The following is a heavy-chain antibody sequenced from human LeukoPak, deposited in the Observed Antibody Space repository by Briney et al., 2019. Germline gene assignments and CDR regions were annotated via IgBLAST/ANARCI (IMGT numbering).Heavy chain of an antibody. CDR2: IYPGDSDT. Sequence: GESLKISCKGSGYSFTCYWIGWVRQMPGKGLEWMGIIYPGDSDTRYSPSFQGQVTTSADKSISTAYLQWSSLKASDTAMYYCARLPGPYNWNLGPSNWFDPWGQGTLVTVSS. V-gene: IGHV5-51*01. J-gene: IGHJ5*02. CDR1: GYSFTCYW. CDR3: ARLPGPYNWNLGPSNWFDP. D-gene: IGHD1-20*01.